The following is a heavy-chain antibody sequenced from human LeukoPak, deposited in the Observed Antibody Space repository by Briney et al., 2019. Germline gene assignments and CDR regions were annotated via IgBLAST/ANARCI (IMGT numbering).Heavy chain of an antibody. V-gene: IGHV3-7*01. CDR2: IKQDGSEK. CDR3: ARDRRYGGNSLYYFDY. Sequence: PGGSLRLSCAASGFTFSSYWMTWFRQAPGKGLEWGANIKQDGSEKYYVDSVKGRFTISRDNAKNSLYLQMNSLRAEDTAVYYCARDRRYGGNSLYYFDYWGQGTLVTVSS. D-gene: IGHD4-23*01. CDR1: GFTFSSYW. J-gene: IGHJ4*02.